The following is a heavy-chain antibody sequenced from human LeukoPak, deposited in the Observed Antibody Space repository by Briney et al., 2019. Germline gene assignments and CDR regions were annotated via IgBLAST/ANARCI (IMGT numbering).Heavy chain of an antibody. V-gene: IGHV1-69*13. Sequence: SVKVSCKASGGTFSSYAISWVRQAPGQGLEWMGGIIPIFGTANYAQKFQGRVTITADESTSTAYMELSSLRSEDTAVYYCARLPVYCIGGSCYYFDFWGQGTLVTVSS. CDR1: GGTFSSYA. CDR2: IIPIFGTA. J-gene: IGHJ4*02. D-gene: IGHD2-15*01. CDR3: ARLPVYCIGGSCYYFDF.